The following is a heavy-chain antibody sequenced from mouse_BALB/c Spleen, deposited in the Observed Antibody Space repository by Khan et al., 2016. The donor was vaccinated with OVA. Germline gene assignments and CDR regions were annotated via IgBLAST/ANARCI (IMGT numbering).Heavy chain of an antibody. CDR3: AKDPPYYAMDY. J-gene: IGHJ4*01. CDR1: GFSLIDYA. V-gene: IGHV2-6-5*01. Sequence: VQLVESGPGLVAPSQSLSITCTVSGFSLIDYAVSWIRQPPGKGLEWLGVIWGGGSKYYNSALKSRLSISKDNSRSQVFLNMNSLQTDDTAMYYCAKDPPYYAMDYWGQGTSVTVSS. CDR2: IWGGGSK.